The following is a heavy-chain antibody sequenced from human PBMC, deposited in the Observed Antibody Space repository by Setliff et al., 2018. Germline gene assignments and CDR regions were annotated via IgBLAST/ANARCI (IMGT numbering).Heavy chain of an antibody. V-gene: IGHV1-18*01. CDR1: GYTFTSYD. Sequence: GASVKVSCKASGYTFTSYDINWVRQATGQGLEWMGWISVYNGKTKYAQKFQGRVTMTTDTSTRTAYMEVTSLRSDDTAVYYCATEKFPGDWGDYWGQGTLVTVSS. CDR3: ATEKFPGDWGDY. CDR2: ISVYNGKT. J-gene: IGHJ4*02. D-gene: IGHD2-21*01.